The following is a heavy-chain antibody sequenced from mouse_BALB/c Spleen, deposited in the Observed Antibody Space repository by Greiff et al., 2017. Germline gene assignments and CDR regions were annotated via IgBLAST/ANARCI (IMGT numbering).Heavy chain of an antibody. J-gene: IGHJ3*01. CDR3: ARHPPTATWFAD. CDR2: ISSGGGST. Sequence: EVKVEESGGGLVKPGGSLKLSCAASGFAFSSYDMSWVRQTPEKRLEWVAYISSGGGSTYYPDTVKGRFTISRDNAKNTLYLQMSSLKSEDTAMYYCARHPPTATWFADWGQGTLVTVSA. CDR1: GFAFSSYD. V-gene: IGHV5-12-1*01. D-gene: IGHD1-2*01.